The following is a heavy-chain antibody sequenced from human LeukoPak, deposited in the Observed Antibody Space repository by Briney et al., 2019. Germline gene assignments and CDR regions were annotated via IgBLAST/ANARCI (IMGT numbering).Heavy chain of an antibody. CDR1: GYTFTGYY. J-gene: IGHJ4*02. CDR3: AREAGGTWGATDY. D-gene: IGHD1-26*01. V-gene: IGHV1-2*06. CDR2: INPNSGGT. Sequence: ASVKVSCKASGYTFTGYYMHWVRQAPGQGLEWMGRINPNSGGTNYAQKFQGRVTMTRDTSISTAYMELSRLRFGDTAVYYCAREAGGTWGATDYWGQGTLVTVSS.